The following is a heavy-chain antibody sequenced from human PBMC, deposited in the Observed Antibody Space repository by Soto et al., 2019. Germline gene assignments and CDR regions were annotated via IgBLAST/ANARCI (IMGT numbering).Heavy chain of an antibody. V-gene: IGHV4-59*12. D-gene: IGHD3-3*01. Sequence: PSETLSLTCTVSGGSISSYYWSWIRQPPGKGLEWIGYFYYSGSTNYNPSLKSRVTISVDTSKNQFSLKLSSVTAADTAVYYCCRFLEWYQYGTDVWGQGTTVTVSS. CDR2: FYYSGST. CDR3: CRFLEWYQYGTDV. J-gene: IGHJ6*02. CDR1: GGSISSYY.